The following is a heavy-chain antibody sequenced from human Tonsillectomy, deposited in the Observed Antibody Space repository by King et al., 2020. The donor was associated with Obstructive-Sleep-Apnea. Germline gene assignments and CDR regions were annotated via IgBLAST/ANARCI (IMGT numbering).Heavy chain of an antibody. CDR2: IYPGDSNT. J-gene: IGHJ6*02. V-gene: IGHV5-51*01. CDR1: GYRFTSYW. CDR3: ARLGGYDSSGLYYYYGMDV. Sequence: VQLVESGAEVKKPGESLKISCKGSGYRFTSYWIGWVRQMPGKGLEWMGIIYPGDSNTRYSPSFQGQVTISADKSITTASLQWSSLKASDTATYYCARLGGYDSSGLYYYYGMDVWGQGTTVTVSS. D-gene: IGHD3-22*01.